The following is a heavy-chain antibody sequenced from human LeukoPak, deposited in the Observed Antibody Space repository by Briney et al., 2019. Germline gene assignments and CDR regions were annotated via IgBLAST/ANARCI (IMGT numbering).Heavy chain of an antibody. CDR1: GGSISSGSYY. Sequence: PSGTLSLTCTVSGGSISSGSYYWSWIRQPARKGLEWIGRIYTSGSTNYNPSLKRRVTISVDTSKNQFSLKLSSVTAADTAVYYCARDPQRYYYDSSGYPYWGQGTLVTVSS. V-gene: IGHV4-61*02. D-gene: IGHD3-22*01. CDR3: ARDPQRYYYDSSGYPY. J-gene: IGHJ4*02. CDR2: IYTSGST.